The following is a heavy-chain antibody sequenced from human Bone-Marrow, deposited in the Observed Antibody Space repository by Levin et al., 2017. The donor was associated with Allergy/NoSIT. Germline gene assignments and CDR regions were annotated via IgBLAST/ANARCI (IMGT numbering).Heavy chain of an antibody. V-gene: IGHV4-59*01. D-gene: IGHD2-2*01. J-gene: IGHJ6*03. CDR3: ARAVRMNYYYYYMDV. CDR2: IYYSGST. CDR1: DGSISSYY. Sequence: KASETLSLTCTVSDGSISSYYWSWIRQPPGKGLEWIGYIYYSGSTYYNPSLKSRVTISVDTSKNQFSLKLTSVTAADTAVYYCARAVRMNYYYYYMDVWGKGTTVTVSS.